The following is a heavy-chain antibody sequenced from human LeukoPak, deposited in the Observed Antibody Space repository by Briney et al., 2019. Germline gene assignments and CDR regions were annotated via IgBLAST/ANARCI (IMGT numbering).Heavy chain of an antibody. CDR1: GGSISSGGYY. CDR2: IYYSGST. J-gene: IGHJ4*02. CDR3: AKDILYSSSTDRWACDS. Sequence: SETLSLTCTVSGGSISSGGYYWSWIRQHPGKGLEWIGYIYYSGSTYYNPSLKSRVTISVDTSKNQFSLKLSSVTAADTAVYYCAKDILYSSSTDRWACDSWGQGTLVTVSS. V-gene: IGHV4-31*03. D-gene: IGHD6-6*01.